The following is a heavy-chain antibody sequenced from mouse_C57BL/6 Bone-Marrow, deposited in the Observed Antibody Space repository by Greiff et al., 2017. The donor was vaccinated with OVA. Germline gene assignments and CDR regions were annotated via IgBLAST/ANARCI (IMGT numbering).Heavy chain of an antibody. J-gene: IGHJ1*03. CDR1: GFTFSDYG. D-gene: IGHD4-1*01. V-gene: IGHV5-17*01. Sequence: EVQVVESGGGLVKPGGSLKLSCAASGFTFSDYGMHWVRQAPEKGLEWVAYISSGSSTIYYADTVKGRFTISRDNAKNTLFLQMTSLRSEDTAMYYCAAGTVFYWYFDVWGTGTTVTVSS. CDR2: ISSGSSTI. CDR3: AAGTVFYWYFDV.